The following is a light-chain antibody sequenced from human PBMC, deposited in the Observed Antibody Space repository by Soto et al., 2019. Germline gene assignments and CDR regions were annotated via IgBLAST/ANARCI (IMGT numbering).Light chain of an antibody. Sequence: IRMTQSPSSLSASTGDRVTITCRASQGISSYLAWYQQKPGKVPKLLIHAASTLQSGVPSRFSGSGSGPDFTLTISSLQPEDVATYYCQKYNSAPPTCGQGTKVDIK. V-gene: IGKV1-27*01. CDR1: QGISSY. CDR3: QKYNSAPPT. J-gene: IGKJ1*01. CDR2: AAS.